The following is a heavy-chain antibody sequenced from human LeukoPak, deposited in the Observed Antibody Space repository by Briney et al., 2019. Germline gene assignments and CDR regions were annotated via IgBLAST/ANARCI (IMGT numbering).Heavy chain of an antibody. J-gene: IGHJ3*02. D-gene: IGHD3-22*01. CDR1: GYSISSGYY. CDR2: IYHSGST. V-gene: IGHV4-38-2*01. Sequence: PSETLSLTCAVSGYSISSGYYWGWIRPPPGKGLEWIGIIYHSGSTYYNPSLTSRVTISVDTSKNQFSLKLSSVTAADTAVYYCARRVPGYDSSGPEDAFDIWGQGTMVTVSS. CDR3: ARRVPGYDSSGPEDAFDI.